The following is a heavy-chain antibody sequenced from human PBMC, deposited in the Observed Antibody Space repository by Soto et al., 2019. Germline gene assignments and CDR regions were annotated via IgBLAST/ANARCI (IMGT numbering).Heavy chain of an antibody. Sequence: SVKVSCKASGGTFSSYAISWVRQAPGQGLEWMGGIIPIFGTANYAQKFQGRVTITADESTSTAYMELSSLRSEDTAVYYCARVRADYGDRYYYYGMDVWGQGTTVTVSS. V-gene: IGHV1-69*13. CDR1: GGTFSSYA. D-gene: IGHD4-17*01. CDR2: IIPIFGTA. CDR3: ARVRADYGDRYYYYGMDV. J-gene: IGHJ6*02.